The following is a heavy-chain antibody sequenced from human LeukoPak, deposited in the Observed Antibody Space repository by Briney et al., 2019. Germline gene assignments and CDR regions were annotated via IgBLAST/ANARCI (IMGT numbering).Heavy chain of an antibody. Sequence: SETLSFTCTVSGGSISSYYWSWMRQSPGKGLEWIGYIYTRGPTNYNPSLKNRVTISVDTSKNQFSLKLTSVTAPDTAVYYCAGGTWEGTTSWERDFWGQGTLVTVSS. CDR2: IYTRGPT. D-gene: IGHD1-7*01. CDR1: GGSISSYY. J-gene: IGHJ4*02. CDR3: AGGTWEGTTSWERDF. V-gene: IGHV4-4*09.